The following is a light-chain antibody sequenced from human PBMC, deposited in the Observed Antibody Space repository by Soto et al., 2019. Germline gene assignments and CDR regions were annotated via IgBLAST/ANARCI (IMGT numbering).Light chain of an antibody. Sequence: QSALTQPPSASGSPGQSVTISCTGTSSDVGGSNSVSWYQQHPGQAPKLMIYEVNKRPSGVPDRFSGSQSGNTASLTVSGLQAEDEADYHCSSYAGNNNLVFGGGTKVTVL. J-gene: IGLJ2*01. CDR1: SSDVGGSNS. V-gene: IGLV2-8*01. CDR2: EVN. CDR3: SSYAGNNNLV.